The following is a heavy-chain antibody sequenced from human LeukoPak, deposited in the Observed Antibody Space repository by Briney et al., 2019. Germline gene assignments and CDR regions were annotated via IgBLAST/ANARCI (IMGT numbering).Heavy chain of an antibody. V-gene: IGHV1-46*01. J-gene: IGHJ6*02. D-gene: IGHD5-12*01. CDR3: ARVQGYDAGYYYYYGMDV. CDR2: INPSGGST. CDR1: GYTFTSYY. Sequence: GASVKVSCKASGYTFTSYYMHWVRQAPGQGLEWMGIINPSGGSTSYAQKFQGRVTITADKSTSTAYMELSSLRSEDTAVYYCARVQGYDAGYYYYYGMDVWGQGTTVTVSS.